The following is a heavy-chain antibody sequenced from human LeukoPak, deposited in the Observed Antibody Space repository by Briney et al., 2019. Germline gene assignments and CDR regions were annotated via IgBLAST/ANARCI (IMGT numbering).Heavy chain of an antibody. CDR1: GFTFSSYG. CDR3: AKRAPVDY. J-gene: IGHJ4*02. Sequence: PGGSLRLSCAASGFTFSSYGMHWVRQAPGKGLEWVAVISYDGSNKYYADSVKGRFTISRDNSKNTLYLQMNSLRAEDTAVYYCAKRAPVDYWGQGTLVTVSP. V-gene: IGHV3-30*18. CDR2: ISYDGSNK.